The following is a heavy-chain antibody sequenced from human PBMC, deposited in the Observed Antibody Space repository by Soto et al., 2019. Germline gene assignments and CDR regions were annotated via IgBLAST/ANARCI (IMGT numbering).Heavy chain of an antibody. D-gene: IGHD6-13*01. CDR1: GGTFSSYA. CDR3: ARVSSGAAAGTLVSYGMDV. Sequence: SVKASCKASGGTFSSYAISWVQQSPGQGLEWMGGIIPIFGTANYAQKFQGRVTITADESTSTAYMELSSLRSEDTAVYYCARVSSGAAAGTLVSYGMDVWGQGTTVTVSS. CDR2: IIPIFGTA. J-gene: IGHJ6*02. V-gene: IGHV1-69*13.